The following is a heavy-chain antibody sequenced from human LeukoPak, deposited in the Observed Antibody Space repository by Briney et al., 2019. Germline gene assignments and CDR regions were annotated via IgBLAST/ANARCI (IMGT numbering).Heavy chain of an antibody. Sequence: GGSLRLSCAASGFTFSSYGMSWVRQAPGKGLEWVSYISSSGASTYYADSVKGRFTISRDNSKKTLSLQMNSLRAEDTAVYYCAKDLSGSYYSYFDYWGQGTLVTVSS. CDR1: GFTFSSYG. CDR3: AKDLSGSYYSYFDY. CDR2: ISSSGAST. J-gene: IGHJ4*02. V-gene: IGHV3-23*01. D-gene: IGHD1-26*01.